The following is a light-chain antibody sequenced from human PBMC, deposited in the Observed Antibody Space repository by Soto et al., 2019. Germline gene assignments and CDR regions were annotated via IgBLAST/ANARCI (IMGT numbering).Light chain of an antibody. CDR1: QGVGSK. CDR2: DAS. J-gene: IGKJ5*01. CDR3: QQRSSWPIT. Sequence: EIVLTQFPAALSLSPVEVATLSLGASQGVGSKLAWFQQKPGQAPRLLIYDASNRATGIPARFSGSGSGTDFTVTISSLEPEDFAVYYCQQRSSWPITFGPGTRLEI. V-gene: IGKV3-11*01.